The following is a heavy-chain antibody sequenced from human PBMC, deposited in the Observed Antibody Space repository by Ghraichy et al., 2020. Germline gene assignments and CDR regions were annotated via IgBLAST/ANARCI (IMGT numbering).Heavy chain of an antibody. V-gene: IGHV4-34*01. J-gene: IGHJ4*02. D-gene: IGHD2-2*01. CDR1: GGSFSGYY. Sequence: SETLSLTCAVYGGSFSGYYWSWIRQPPGKGLEWIGEINHSGSTNYNPSLKSRVTISVDTSKNQFSLKLSSVTAADTAVYYCARGWCSSTSCSFDYWGQGTLVTVSS. CDR2: INHSGST. CDR3: ARGWCSSTSCSFDY.